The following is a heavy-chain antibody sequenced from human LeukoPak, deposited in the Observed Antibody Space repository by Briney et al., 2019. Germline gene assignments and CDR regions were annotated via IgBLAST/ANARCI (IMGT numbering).Heavy chain of an antibody. CDR1: GFTFSSYA. Sequence: GGSLRLSCAASGFTFSSYAMHWVRQAPGKGVEWVAVISYDGSNKYYADSVKGRFTISRDNSKNTLYLQMNSLRAEDTAVYYCARVPIRITMVRGVTLDYWGQGTLVTVSS. J-gene: IGHJ4*02. D-gene: IGHD3-10*01. CDR3: ARVPIRITMVRGVTLDY. CDR2: ISYDGSNK. V-gene: IGHV3-30-3*01.